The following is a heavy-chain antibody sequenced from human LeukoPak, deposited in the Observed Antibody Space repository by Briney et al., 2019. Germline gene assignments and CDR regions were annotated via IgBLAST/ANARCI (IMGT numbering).Heavy chain of an antibody. Sequence: SETLSLTCPVSGVSISSSSYCWGWIPQPPGQGLEWFGSICYSGSTFYNPSLKSRVTLSVDTSKNQFSLELSSVTAADAALYYCARTENYIPQDCFDPWGQGTLVTVSS. CDR3: ARTENYIPQDCFDP. J-gene: IGHJ5*02. CDR2: ICYSGST. CDR1: GVSISSSSYC. D-gene: IGHD5-24*01. V-gene: IGHV4-39*01.